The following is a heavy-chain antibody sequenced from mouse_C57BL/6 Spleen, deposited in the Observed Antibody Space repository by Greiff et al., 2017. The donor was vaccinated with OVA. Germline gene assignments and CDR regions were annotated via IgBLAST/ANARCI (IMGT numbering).Heavy chain of an antibody. V-gene: IGHV1-18*01. D-gene: IGHD2-12*01. Sequence: EVKLQQSGPELVKPGASVKIPCKASGYTFTDYNMDWVKQSHGKSLEWIGDINPNNGGTIYNQKFKGKATLTVDKSSSTAYMELRSLTSEDTAVYYCARRRNYYNAMDYWGQGTSVTVSS. CDR2: INPNNGGT. CDR1: GYTFTDYN. CDR3: ARRRNYYNAMDY. J-gene: IGHJ4*01.